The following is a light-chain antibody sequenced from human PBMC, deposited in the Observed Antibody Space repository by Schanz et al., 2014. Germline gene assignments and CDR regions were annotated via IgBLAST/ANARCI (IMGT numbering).Light chain of an antibody. CDR2: DVG. J-gene: IGLJ3*02. CDR1: SSDVGDYNY. CDR3: SSYTGSSPR. V-gene: IGLV2-14*03. Sequence: QSALTQPASVSGSPGQSITISCTGASSDVGDYNYVSWYQQHPGKAPKLMIYDVGYRPSGISNRFSGSKSGNTASLTISGLQAEDEADYYCSSYTGSSPRFGGGTKLTVL.